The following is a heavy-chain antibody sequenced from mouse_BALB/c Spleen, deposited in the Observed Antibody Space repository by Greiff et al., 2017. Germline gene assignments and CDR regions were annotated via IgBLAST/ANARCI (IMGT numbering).Heavy chain of an antibody. J-gene: IGHJ1*01. V-gene: IGHV5-6-5*01. CDR1: GFTSSSYA. Sequence: EVMLVESGGGLVKPGGSLKLSCAASGFTSSSYAMSWVRQTPEKRLEWVASISSGGSTYYPDSVKGRFTISRDNARNILYLQMSSLRSEDTAMYYCARGTMVTTSDWYFDVWGAGTTVTVSS. CDR2: ISSGGST. CDR3: ARGTMVTTSDWYFDV. D-gene: IGHD2-2*01.